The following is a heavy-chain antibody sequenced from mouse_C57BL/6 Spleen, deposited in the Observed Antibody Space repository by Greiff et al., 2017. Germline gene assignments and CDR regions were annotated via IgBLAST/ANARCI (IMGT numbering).Heavy chain of an antibody. V-gene: IGHV1-75*01. CDR2: IFPGSGST. J-gene: IGHJ1*03. Sequence: QVQLQQSGPELVKPGASVKISCKASGYTFTDYYINWVKQRPGQGLEWIGWIFPGSGSTYYNEKFKGKATLTVDKSSSTAYMLLSSLTSEDSAVYFCARSSGYDYDVGRRYGYFDVWGTGTTVTVSS. D-gene: IGHD2-4*01. CDR3: ARSSGYDYDVGRRYGYFDV. CDR1: GYTFTDYY.